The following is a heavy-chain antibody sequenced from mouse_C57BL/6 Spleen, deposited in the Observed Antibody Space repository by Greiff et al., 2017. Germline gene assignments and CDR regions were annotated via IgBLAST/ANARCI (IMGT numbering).Heavy chain of an antibody. Sequence: QVHVKQSGAELVKPGASVKLSCKASGYTFTEYTIHWVKQRSGQGLEWIGWFYPGSGSIKYNEKFKDNATLTADKSSSTVYIELSRLTSEDSAVYFCARHEVWGTAQANLDYWGQGTTLTVSS. D-gene: IGHD3-2*02. CDR3: ARHEVWGTAQANLDY. J-gene: IGHJ2*01. CDR2: FYPGSGSI. CDR1: GYTFTEYT. V-gene: IGHV1-62-2*01.